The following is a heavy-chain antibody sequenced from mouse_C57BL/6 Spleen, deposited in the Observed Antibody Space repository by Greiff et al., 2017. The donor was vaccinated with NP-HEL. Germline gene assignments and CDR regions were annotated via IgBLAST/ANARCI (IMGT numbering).Heavy chain of an antibody. J-gene: IGHJ2*01. CDR1: GYTFTGYW. D-gene: IGHD1-1*01. Sequence: VQLQQSGAELMKPGASVKLSCKATGYTFTGYWIEWVKQRPGHGLEWIGEILPGSGSTNYTEKFKGKATFTADTSSNTAYMQLSSMTTEAAAIYCCASTLYYGSSYIDYWGQGTTLTVSS. CDR2: ILPGSGST. CDR3: ASTLYYGSSYIDY. V-gene: IGHV1-9*01.